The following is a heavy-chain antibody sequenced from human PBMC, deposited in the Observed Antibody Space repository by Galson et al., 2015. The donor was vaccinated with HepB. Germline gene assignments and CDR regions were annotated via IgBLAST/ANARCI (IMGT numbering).Heavy chain of an antibody. D-gene: IGHD2-2*01. CDR1: GFSLSTSGMC. CDR2: IDWDDDK. CDR3: ARWGGYCSSTSCCDAFDI. J-gene: IGHJ3*02. V-gene: IGHV2-70*11. Sequence: PALVKPTQTLTLTCTFSGFSLSTSGMCVSWIRQPPGKALEWLARIDWDDDKYYSTSLKTRLTISKDTSKNQVVLTMTNMDPVDTATYYCARWGGYCSSTSCCDAFDIWGQGTMVTVSS.